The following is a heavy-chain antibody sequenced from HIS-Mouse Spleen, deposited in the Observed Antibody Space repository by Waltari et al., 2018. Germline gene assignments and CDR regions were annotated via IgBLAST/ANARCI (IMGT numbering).Heavy chain of an antibody. D-gene: IGHD6-13*01. V-gene: IGHV4-39*07. J-gene: IGHJ2*01. CDR1: GGSISSSSYY. Sequence: QLQLQESGPGLVKPSETLSLTCTVSGGSISSSSYYWGWIRQPPGKGLEGIGSIYYSGSPYYNPSLKSRVTISVDTSKNQFSLKLSSVTAADTAVYYCAREIPYSSSWYDWYFDLWGRGTLVTVSS. CDR3: AREIPYSSSWYDWYFDL. CDR2: IYYSGSP.